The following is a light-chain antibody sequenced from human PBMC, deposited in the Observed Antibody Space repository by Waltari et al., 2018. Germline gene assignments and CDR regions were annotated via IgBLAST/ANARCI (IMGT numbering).Light chain of an antibody. Sequence: QSALTQPPSASASPGQSVTISCTGTSSDVGGYNYVSWYQQLPVKAPKLMIPEVTKRPSGVPDRFSGSKSGNTASLTVSGLQTEDEADYYCSSYAGSINPYVFGSGTRVTVL. CDR1: SSDVGGYNY. CDR3: SSYAGSINPYV. J-gene: IGLJ1*01. V-gene: IGLV2-8*01. CDR2: EVT.